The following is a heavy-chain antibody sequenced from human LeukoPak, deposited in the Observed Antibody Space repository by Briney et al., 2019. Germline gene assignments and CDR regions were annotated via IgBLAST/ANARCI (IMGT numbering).Heavy chain of an antibody. CDR2: FIPILGTA. CDR1: GGTFSDYA. Sequence: PVASVKVSCKASGGTFSDYALNWVRQAPGQGLEWMGVFIPILGTANSTQKFQDRVTITADISTNTVYMELSSLRSEDTAVYFCAGIPVFGVVLHQEPVWGKGTTVTVSS. D-gene: IGHD3-3*01. J-gene: IGHJ6*04. V-gene: IGHV1-69*10. CDR3: AGIPVFGVVLHQEPV.